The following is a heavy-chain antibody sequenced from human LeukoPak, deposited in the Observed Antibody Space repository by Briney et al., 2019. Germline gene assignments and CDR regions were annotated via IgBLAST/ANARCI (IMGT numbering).Heavy chain of an antibody. CDR3: AREYTPYSYGSDAFDY. Sequence: PGRSLRLSCAASGFTFSSYGMHWVRQAPGKGLEWVAVIWYDGSNKYYADSVKGRFTISRDNSKNTLYLQMNSLRAEDTAVYYCAREYTPYSYGSDAFDYWGQGTLVTVSS. CDR2: IWYDGSNK. D-gene: IGHD5-18*01. V-gene: IGHV3-33*01. CDR1: GFTFSSYG. J-gene: IGHJ4*02.